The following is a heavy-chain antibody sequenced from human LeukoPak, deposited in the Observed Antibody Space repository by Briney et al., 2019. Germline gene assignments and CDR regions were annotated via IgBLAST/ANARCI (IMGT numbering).Heavy chain of an antibody. J-gene: IGHJ3*02. V-gene: IGHV3-23*01. D-gene: IGHD3-22*01. CDR1: GFTFSSYA. CDR3: AKAKTMTHDAFDI. CDR2: ISGSGGNT. Sequence: PGGSLRLSCAASGFTFSSYAMSCVRQAPGKGREGVSAISGSGGNTYYADSVKGRFTISRDNSKNTLYLQMNRLRAEDTAVYSCAKAKTMTHDAFDIWGQGTMVTVSS.